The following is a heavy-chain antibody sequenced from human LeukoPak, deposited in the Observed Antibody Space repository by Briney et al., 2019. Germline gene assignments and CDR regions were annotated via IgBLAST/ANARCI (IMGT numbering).Heavy chain of an antibody. V-gene: IGHV3-30*02. D-gene: IGHD3-22*01. CDR1: GFTFSSYG. CDR3: ASPPLLYDSSGYYLFDY. J-gene: IGHJ4*02. Sequence: GGSLRLSCAASGFTFSSYGMHWVRQAPGKGLEWVAFIRYDGSNKYYADSVKGRFTISRDNAKNSLYLQLNSLRAEDTAVYYCASPPLLYDSSGYYLFDYWGQGTLVTVSS. CDR2: IRYDGSNK.